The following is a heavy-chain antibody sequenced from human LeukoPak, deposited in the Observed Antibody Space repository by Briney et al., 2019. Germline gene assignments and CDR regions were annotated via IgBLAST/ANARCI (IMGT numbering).Heavy chain of an antibody. CDR3: ARGYSGYDPTYFDY. D-gene: IGHD5-12*01. CDR1: GGSISGYY. CDR2: MYYSGST. Sequence: SETLSLTCTVSGGSISGYYWSWIRQPPGKGLEWIGYMYYSGSTKYNPSLKSRVTISVDTSKNQFSLKLSSVTAADTAVYYCARGYSGYDPTYFDYWGQGTLVTVSS. V-gene: IGHV4-59*01. J-gene: IGHJ4*02.